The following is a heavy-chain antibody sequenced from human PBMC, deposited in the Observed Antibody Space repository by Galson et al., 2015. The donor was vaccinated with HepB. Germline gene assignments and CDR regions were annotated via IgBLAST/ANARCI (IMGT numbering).Heavy chain of an antibody. V-gene: IGHV1-69*13. CDR3: ARDATVVTPGHDAFDI. CDR2: IIPIFGTA. D-gene: IGHD4-23*01. J-gene: IGHJ3*02. Sequence: SVKVSCKASGGTFSSYAISWVRQAPGQGLEWMGGIIPIFGTANYAQKFQGRVTITADESTSTAYMELSSLRSEDTAVYYCARDATVVTPGHDAFDIWGQGTMVTVSS. CDR1: GGTFSSYA.